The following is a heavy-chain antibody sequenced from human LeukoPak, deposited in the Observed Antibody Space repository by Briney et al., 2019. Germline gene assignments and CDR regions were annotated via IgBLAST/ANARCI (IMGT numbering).Heavy chain of an antibody. CDR1: GGSFSGYY. D-gene: IGHD1-26*01. J-gene: IGHJ4*02. Sequence: PSETLSLTCAVYGGSFSGYYWSWIRQPPGKGLEWIGEINHSGSTNYNPSLKSRVAISLDKSSNQFSLRLTSVTAADTAMYFCAREEMPGKFDYWGQGILVTVSS. V-gene: IGHV4-34*01. CDR2: INHSGST. CDR3: AREEMPGKFDY.